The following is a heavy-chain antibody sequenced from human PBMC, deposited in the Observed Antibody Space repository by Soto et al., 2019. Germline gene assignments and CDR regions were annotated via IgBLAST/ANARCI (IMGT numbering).Heavy chain of an antibody. Sequence: SETLSLTCAVSGGSFSGYYWNWIRQPPGKGLEWIGEINHSGSTDYNPYITSRITITVDTSRKQISLNLRSVTAADTAFYYCARDTYSSGWYRDYYGMDVWGQGTTVTVSS. CDR3: ARDTYSSGWYRDYYGMDV. J-gene: IGHJ6*02. CDR1: GGSFSGYY. D-gene: IGHD6-19*01. CDR2: INHSGST. V-gene: IGHV4-34*01.